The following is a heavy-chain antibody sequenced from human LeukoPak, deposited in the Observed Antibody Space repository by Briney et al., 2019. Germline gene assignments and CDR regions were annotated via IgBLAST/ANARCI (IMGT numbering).Heavy chain of an antibody. CDR2: IKTDGTNT. CDR1: GFTFTRHW. CDR3: GGSEDGYIDY. V-gene: IGHV3-74*01. Sequence: GGSLRLSCAASGFTFTRHWMHWVRQAPGKGLEWVSRIKTDGTNTIYADFVEGRFTISRDNARNTLYLQMSSLRAGDTAVYYCGGSEDGYIDYWGQGTLVTVSS. J-gene: IGHJ4*02. D-gene: IGHD5-24*01.